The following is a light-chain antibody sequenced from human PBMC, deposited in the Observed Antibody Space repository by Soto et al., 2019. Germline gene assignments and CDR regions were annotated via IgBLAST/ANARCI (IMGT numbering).Light chain of an antibody. CDR2: GAS. CDR1: QSVGTN. Sequence: EIVMTQSPATVSVSPGERATLSCRASQSVGTNLAWYQQKPGQPPRLLIFGASTRATAIPARFSGRGSGTEFTLIISSLQYEDFAVYYCQQYNNWPPLTFGGGTKVEIK. J-gene: IGKJ4*01. CDR3: QQYNNWPPLT. V-gene: IGKV3-15*01.